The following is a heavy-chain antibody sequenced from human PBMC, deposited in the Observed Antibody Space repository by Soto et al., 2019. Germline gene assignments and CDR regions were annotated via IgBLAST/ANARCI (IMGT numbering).Heavy chain of an antibody. CDR1: GFTFSSYG. D-gene: IGHD4-17*01. J-gene: IGHJ3*02. Sequence: QVQLVESGGGVVQPGRSLRLSCAASGFTFSSYGMHWVRQAPGKGLEWVAVISYDGSNKYYADSVKGRFTISRDNSKNTLYLQMKSLRAEDTAVYYSAKDGSYGEYVGFFDIWVHGTMVTVSS. V-gene: IGHV3-30*18. CDR2: ISYDGSNK. CDR3: AKDGSYGEYVGFFDI.